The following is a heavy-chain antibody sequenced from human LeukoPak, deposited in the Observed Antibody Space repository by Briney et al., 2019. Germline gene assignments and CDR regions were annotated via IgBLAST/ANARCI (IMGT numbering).Heavy chain of an antibody. CDR3: AKGYCSSTSGYFDY. V-gene: IGHV3-9*03. Sequence: PGGSLRLSCAASGFTFDDYAMHWVRQAPGKGLEWVSGISWNSGSIGYADSVKDRFTISRDNAKNSLYLQMNSLRAEDMALYYCAKGYCSSTSGYFDYWGQGTLVTVSS. D-gene: IGHD2-2*01. CDR1: GFTFDDYA. J-gene: IGHJ4*02. CDR2: ISWNSGSI.